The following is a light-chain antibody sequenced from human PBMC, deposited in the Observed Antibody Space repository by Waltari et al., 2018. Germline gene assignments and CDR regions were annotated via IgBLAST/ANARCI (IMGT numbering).Light chain of an antibody. CDR1: QSIVVW. CDR3: LQYNSYPWT. J-gene: IGKJ1*01. CDR2: KAS. V-gene: IGKV1-5*03. Sequence: DIQVTQSPSTLSASVGDRVTITCRASQSIVVWLAWYQQKPGKAPRLLIYKASYLESGVPSRFSGSASGTAFTLTISSLQGDDFATYYCLQYNSYPWTFGQGTTVEIK.